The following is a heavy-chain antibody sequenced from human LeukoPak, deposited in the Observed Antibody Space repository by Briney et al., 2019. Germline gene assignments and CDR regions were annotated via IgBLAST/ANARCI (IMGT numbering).Heavy chain of an antibody. D-gene: IGHD3-10*01. CDR3: ARQAMVRGVMFDY. V-gene: IGHV1-2*02. Sequence: ASVTVSCSASGYSFTGYYMHWVRQAPAQGLEWVGWINPNSGGTNYAQKFQGRVTMTRDTSISTAYMELSRLRSDDTAVYYCARQAMVRGVMFDYWGQGTLVTVSS. CDR2: INPNSGGT. J-gene: IGHJ4*02. CDR1: GYSFTGYY.